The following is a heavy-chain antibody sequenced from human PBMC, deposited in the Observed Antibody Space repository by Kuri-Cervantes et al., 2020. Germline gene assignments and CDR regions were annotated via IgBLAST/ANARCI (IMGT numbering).Heavy chain of an antibody. CDR2: ISYDGSNE. D-gene: IGHD7-27*01. J-gene: IGHJ4*01. CDR1: GFAFYSYG. V-gene: IGHV3-30*18. CDR3: AKLGLGY. Sequence: GGSLRLSCAASGFAFYSYGMHWVRQALGKGLEWVAVISYDGSNEYYADSVKGRFTISRDNSKHTLHLQMNSLRVEDTAVYYCAKLGLGYWGHGTLVTVSS.